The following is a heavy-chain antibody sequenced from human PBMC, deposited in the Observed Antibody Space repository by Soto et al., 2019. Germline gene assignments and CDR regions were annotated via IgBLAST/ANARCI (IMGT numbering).Heavy chain of an antibody. D-gene: IGHD1-26*01. CDR1: GYTFTSYA. J-gene: IGHJ6*02. CDR2: INAGNGNT. Sequence: ASVKVSCKASGYTFTSYAMHWVRQAPGQRLEWMGWINAGNGNTKYSQKFQGRVTITRDTSASTAYMELSSLRSEDTAVYYCARDYCVSYSSYYYYYGMDVWGQGTTVTVAS. V-gene: IGHV1-3*01. CDR3: ARDYCVSYSSYYYYYGMDV.